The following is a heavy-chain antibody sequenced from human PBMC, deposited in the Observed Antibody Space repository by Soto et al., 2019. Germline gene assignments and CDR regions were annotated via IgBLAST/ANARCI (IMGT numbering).Heavy chain of an antibody. CDR3: ARDCAY. V-gene: IGHV3-74*01. CDR1: GFTFSTFW. CDR2: INSDGSST. Sequence: EVQLVESGGGLVQPGGSLRLSCEASGFTFSTFWMHWVRQAPGKGLVWVSRINSDGSSTNYADSVKGRVTISRDNAKNMLYLQMNSLRAEDTAVYYCARDCAYWGQGTLVTVSS. J-gene: IGHJ4*02.